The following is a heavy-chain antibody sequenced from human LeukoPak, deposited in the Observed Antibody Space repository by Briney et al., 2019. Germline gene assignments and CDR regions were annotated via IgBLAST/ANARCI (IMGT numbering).Heavy chain of an antibody. CDR3: ARHIGYSAWNPDY. Sequence: GESLKISCKASGYSFTSYWIGWVRQMPGKGLEWMGIIYPDDSDTRYSPSFQGQVTISADKSISTAYLQWSNLKASDTAMYYCARHIGYSAWNPDYWGQGTLVTVSS. V-gene: IGHV5-51*01. CDR2: IYPDDSDT. CDR1: GYSFTSYW. J-gene: IGHJ4*02. D-gene: IGHD5-12*01.